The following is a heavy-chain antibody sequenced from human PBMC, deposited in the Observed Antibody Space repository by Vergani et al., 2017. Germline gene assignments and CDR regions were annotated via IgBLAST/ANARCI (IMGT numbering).Heavy chain of an antibody. J-gene: IGHJ4*02. CDR3: ARTESFILRYFHWAL. D-gene: IGHD3-9*01. V-gene: IGHV4-39*01. Sequence: QLHLQESGPGLVKPSETLSLTCTVSGGSITSSSYYWGWIRQPPGKGVEWIGNIYHSGGAYYNPSLKGRVTISVDTSKNQFSLEVTSVTAADTAIYFCARTESFILRYFHWALWGQGTLVTVSS. CDR2: IYHSGGA. CDR1: GGSITSSSYY.